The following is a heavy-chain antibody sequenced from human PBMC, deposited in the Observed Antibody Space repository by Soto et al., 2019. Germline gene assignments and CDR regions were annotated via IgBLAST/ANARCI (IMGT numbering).Heavy chain of an antibody. CDR3: ARTFDYYGMDV. J-gene: IGHJ6*02. CDR2: IYHAVSV. V-gene: IGHV4-38-2*01. Sequence: SETLSLTCAVSGYSIASGYYWAWIRQSPGKGLEWIGSIYHAVSVYYNLSLNSRVAVSLDTSKNHFSLKLTSVTAADTAVYYCARTFDYYGMDVLGQGTTVTVCS. CDR1: GYSIASGYY.